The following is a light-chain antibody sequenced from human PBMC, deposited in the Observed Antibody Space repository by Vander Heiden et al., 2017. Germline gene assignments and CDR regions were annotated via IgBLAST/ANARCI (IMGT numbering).Light chain of an antibody. J-gene: IGLJ3*02. CDR2: KDT. V-gene: IGLV3-25*03. CDR3: QSSDGGGTLKV. CDR1: ELPKQY. Sequence: SYKLTQAPSVSVSPGQTATIICSGDELPKQYTYWYQQKAGQAPLLMIYKDTERSSGTPDRISGATSGTTATLTISGVQAEDEADYYCQSSDGGGTLKVFGGGTRLTVL.